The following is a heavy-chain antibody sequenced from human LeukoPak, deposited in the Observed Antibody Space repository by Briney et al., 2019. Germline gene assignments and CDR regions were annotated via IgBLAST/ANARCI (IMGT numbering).Heavy chain of an antibody. V-gene: IGHV1-2*02. J-gene: IGHJ6*03. Sequence: ASVKVSCKASGYTFTGDYMHWVRQAPGRGLEWMGWINPNSGGTNYAQKFQGRVTMTRDTSISTAYMELSRLRSDDTAVYYCASTSLSSGSLTYYYHYMYVWGKGTTVTVSS. CDR2: INPNSGGT. CDR3: ASTSLSSGSLTYYYHYMYV. CDR1: GYTFTGDY. D-gene: IGHD6-19*01.